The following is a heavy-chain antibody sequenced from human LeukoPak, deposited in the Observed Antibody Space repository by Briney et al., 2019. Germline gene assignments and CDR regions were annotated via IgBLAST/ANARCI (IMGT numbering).Heavy chain of an antibody. Sequence: GGSLRLSCAASGFTFSTHAIHWVRQAPGKGLEWVAVMSYDGNNKYYADSVRGRFTISRDNSKNTLYLQMNSLITEDTAVYYCARDGDTAIRGVNFDFWGQGTLVTVSS. CDR2: MSYDGNNK. CDR1: GFTFSTHA. CDR3: ARDGDTAIRGVNFDF. D-gene: IGHD3-10*01. J-gene: IGHJ4*02. V-gene: IGHV3-30-3*01.